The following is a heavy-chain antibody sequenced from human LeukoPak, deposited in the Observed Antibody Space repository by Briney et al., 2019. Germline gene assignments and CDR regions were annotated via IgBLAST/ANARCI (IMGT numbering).Heavy chain of an antibody. CDR3: ARAVTIFGVVDY. V-gene: IGHV3-30-3*01. Sequence: GGSLRLSCAASGFTFSSYAMSWVRQAPGKGLEWVAVISYDGSNKYYADSVKGRFTISRDNSKNTLYLQMNSLRAEDTAMYYCARAVTIFGVVDYWGQGTLVTVSS. CDR2: ISYDGSNK. CDR1: GFTFSSYA. J-gene: IGHJ4*02. D-gene: IGHD3-3*01.